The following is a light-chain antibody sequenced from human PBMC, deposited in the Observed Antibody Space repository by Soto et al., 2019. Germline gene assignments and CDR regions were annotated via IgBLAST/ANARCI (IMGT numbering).Light chain of an antibody. J-gene: IGKJ5*01. CDR2: GAS. Sequence: EIVMPQSPATLSVSPGESATLSCRASQSVSGNLAWYQQKPGQAPSLLIYGASTRATGLPARFSGSGSGTEFTLTISSLQSEDFAVYYCQQYNNWLITFGQGTRLAI. CDR3: QQYNNWLIT. CDR1: QSVSGN. V-gene: IGKV3-15*01.